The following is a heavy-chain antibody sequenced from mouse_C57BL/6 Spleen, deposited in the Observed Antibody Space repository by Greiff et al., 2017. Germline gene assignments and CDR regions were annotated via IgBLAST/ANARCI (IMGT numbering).Heavy chain of an antibody. Sequence: EVQVVESGPGLVKPSQSLSLTCSVTGYSITSGYYWNWIRQFPGNKLEWMGYISYDGSNNYNPSLKNRISITRDTSKNQFFLKLNSVTTEDTATYYCAREGEDYEEFAYWGQGTLVTVSA. CDR3: AREGEDYEEFAY. V-gene: IGHV3-6*01. J-gene: IGHJ3*01. CDR2: ISYDGSN. D-gene: IGHD2-4*01. CDR1: GYSITSGYY.